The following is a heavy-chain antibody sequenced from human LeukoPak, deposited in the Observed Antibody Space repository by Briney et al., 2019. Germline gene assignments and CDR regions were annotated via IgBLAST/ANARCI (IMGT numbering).Heavy chain of an antibody. Sequence: SXTLSLTCAVYGGSFSGYYWSWIRQPPGKGLEWIGEINNSGSTNYNPSLKRRVTITVETSKNQFSLKLSSVTAADTAVYYCASYSSSWYPLFDYWGQGTLVTVSS. V-gene: IGHV4-34*01. CDR3: ASYSSSWYPLFDY. CDR1: GGSFSGYY. D-gene: IGHD6-13*01. CDR2: INNSGST. J-gene: IGHJ4*02.